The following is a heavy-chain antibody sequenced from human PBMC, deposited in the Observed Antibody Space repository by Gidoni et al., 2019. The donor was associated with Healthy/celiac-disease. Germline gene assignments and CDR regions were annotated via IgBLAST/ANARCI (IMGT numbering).Heavy chain of an antibody. CDR2: IYSGGST. J-gene: IGHJ4*02. V-gene: IGHV3-53*02. CDR3: ARGHDYAKNYFDY. CDR1: GFTVSSNY. D-gene: IGHD4-17*01. Sequence: EVQLVETGGGLIQPGGSLRLSCAASGFTVSSNYMSWVRQAPGKGLEWVSVIYSGGSTYYADSVKGRFTISRDNSKNTLYLQMNSLRAEDTAVYYCARGHDYAKNYFDYWGQGTLVTVSS.